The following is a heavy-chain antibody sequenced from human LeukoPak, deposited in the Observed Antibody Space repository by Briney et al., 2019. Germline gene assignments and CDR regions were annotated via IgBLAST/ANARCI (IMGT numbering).Heavy chain of an antibody. CDR3: ARVYYQDSGTSYRHLDY. CDR1: GFTFRNYC. J-gene: IGHJ4*02. Sequence: GGSLRLSCAASGFTFRNYCMTWVRQVPGKGLEWVASIKQDESEKYFLDSVKGRFTISRDNAENSLYLQVNSLRAEDTAVYYCARVYYQDSGTSYRHLDYWGQGTLVTVSS. D-gene: IGHD3-22*01. CDR2: IKQDESEK. V-gene: IGHV3-7*01.